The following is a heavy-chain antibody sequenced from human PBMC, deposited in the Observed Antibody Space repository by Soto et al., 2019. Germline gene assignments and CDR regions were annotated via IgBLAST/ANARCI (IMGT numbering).Heavy chain of an antibody. D-gene: IGHD5-12*01. J-gene: IGHJ4*02. CDR1: GFTFSSYA. CDR2: ISGSGGST. CDR3: AKHRAATITHYVDY. Sequence: GGSLRLSCAASGFTFSSYAMSWVRQAPGKGLEWVSAISGSGGSTYYADSVKGRVTISSDNSKNTLYLQMNSLRGEDTSVYDVAKHRAATITHYVDYWGQGTLVTLSS. V-gene: IGHV3-23*01.